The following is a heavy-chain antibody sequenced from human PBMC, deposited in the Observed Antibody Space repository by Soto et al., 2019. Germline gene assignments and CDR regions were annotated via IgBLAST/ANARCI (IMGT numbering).Heavy chain of an antibody. Sequence: SSETLSLTCTVSGGSVSSGSYYWSWIRQPPGKGLEWIGYIYYSGSTNYNPSLKSRVTISVDTSKNQFSLKLSSVTAADTAVYYGARVYNWYYVWGQGTLVTVSS. CDR2: IYYSGST. CDR3: ARVYNWYYV. J-gene: IGHJ5*02. V-gene: IGHV4-61*01. CDR1: GGSVSSGSYY.